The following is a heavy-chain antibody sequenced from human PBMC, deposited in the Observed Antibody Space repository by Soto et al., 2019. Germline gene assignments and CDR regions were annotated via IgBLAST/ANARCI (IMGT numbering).Heavy chain of an antibody. J-gene: IGHJ5*02. CDR2: IYYSGST. Sequence: PSETLSLTCTVSGGSISSSSYYWGWIRQPPGKGLEWIGSIYYSGSTYYNPSLKSRVTISVDTSKNQFSLKLSSVTAADTAVYYCARHSIVVVPAAGLIWFDPWGQGTLVTVSS. V-gene: IGHV4-39*01. CDR1: GGSISSSSYY. CDR3: ARHSIVVVPAAGLIWFDP. D-gene: IGHD2-2*01.